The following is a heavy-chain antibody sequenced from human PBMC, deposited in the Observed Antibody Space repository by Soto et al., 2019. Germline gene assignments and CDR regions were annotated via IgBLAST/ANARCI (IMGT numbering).Heavy chain of an antibody. V-gene: IGHV3-23*01. CDR2: ISGSGGST. CDR1: GFTFSSYA. CDR3: AKDPGWYSSGCYPRSSSTSPGAFAY. Sequence: PGGSLRLSCAASGFTFSSYAMSWVRQAPGKGLEWVSAISGSGGSTYYADSVKGRFTISRDNSKNTLYLQMNSLRAEDTAVYYCAKDPGWYSSGCYPRSSSTSPGAFAYWGQGALVTGSS. J-gene: IGHJ4*02. D-gene: IGHD6-19*01.